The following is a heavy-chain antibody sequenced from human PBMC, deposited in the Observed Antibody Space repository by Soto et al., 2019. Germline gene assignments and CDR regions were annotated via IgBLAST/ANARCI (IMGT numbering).Heavy chain of an antibody. CDR3: ARGFSGGEGDSFDH. V-gene: IGHV1-46*01. Sequence: ASVKVSCTASRYSFTSHYMHWVRQAPGQGLEWMGTINPGGTTTSYAQKFPGRVTTTRDTSTSTAYMELSSLRSEATAVYYSARGFSGGEGDSFDHWGQGTLVTVSS. D-gene: IGHD2-15*01. J-gene: IGHJ5*02. CDR2: INPGGTTT. CDR1: RYSFTSHY.